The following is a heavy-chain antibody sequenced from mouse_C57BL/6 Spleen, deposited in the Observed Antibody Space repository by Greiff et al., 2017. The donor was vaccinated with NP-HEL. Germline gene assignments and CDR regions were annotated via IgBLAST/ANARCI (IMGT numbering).Heavy chain of an antibody. J-gene: IGHJ4*01. CDR1: GYTFTSYW. CDR2: IDPSDSYT. D-gene: IGHD2-13*01. Sequence: QVQLQQPGAELVKPGASVKLSCKASGYTFTSYWMQWVKQRPGQGLEWIGEIDPSDSYTNYNQKFKGKATLTVDTSSSTAYMQLSSLTSEDSAVYYWARGDDDYAMDYWGQGTSVTVSS. V-gene: IGHV1-50*01. CDR3: ARGDDDYAMDY.